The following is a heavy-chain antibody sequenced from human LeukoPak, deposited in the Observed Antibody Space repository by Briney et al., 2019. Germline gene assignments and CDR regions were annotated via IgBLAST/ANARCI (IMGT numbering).Heavy chain of an antibody. V-gene: IGHV3-23*01. D-gene: IGHD2-21*02. CDR2: ISGSGGST. CDR3: AKFRTAFVVVTAIVY. CDR1: GFTFSSYA. Sequence: GGSLRLSCAASGFTFSSYAMSWVRQAPGKGLEWVSAISGSGGSTYYADSVKGRFTIPRDNSKNTLYLQMNSLRAEDTAVYYCAKFRTAFVVVTAIVYWGQGTLVTVSS. J-gene: IGHJ4*02.